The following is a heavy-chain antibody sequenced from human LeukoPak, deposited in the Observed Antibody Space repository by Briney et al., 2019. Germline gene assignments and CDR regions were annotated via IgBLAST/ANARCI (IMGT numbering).Heavy chain of an antibody. V-gene: IGHV1-69*01. J-gene: IGHJ6*03. CDR3: AALHYYDSSSYYYSRYYYMDV. CDR2: IIPIFGTA. D-gene: IGHD3-22*01. Sequence: SVKVSCKASGGTFSSYAIRWVRQAPGQGLEWMGGIIPIFGTANYAQKFQGRVTITADESTSTAYMELSSLRSEDTAVYYCAALHYYDSSSYYYSRYYYMDVWGKGTTATVSS. CDR1: GGTFSSYA.